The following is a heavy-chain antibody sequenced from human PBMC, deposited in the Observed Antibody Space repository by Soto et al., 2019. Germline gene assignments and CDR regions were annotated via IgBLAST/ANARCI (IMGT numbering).Heavy chain of an antibody. V-gene: IGHV1-18*01. CDR2: ISAYNGNT. D-gene: IGHD2-15*01. CDR3: ARSIIGYCSGGSCYAYFDI. J-gene: IGHJ3*02. Sequence: QVQLVQSGAEVKKPGASVKVSCKASGYTFTSYGISWVRQAPGQVLEWMGWISAYNGNTNYAQKLHGSVTMTTDTSTSTDYMELRSLRSDDTAVYYCARSIIGYCSGGSCYAYFDIWGQGTMVTVSS. CDR1: GYTFTSYG.